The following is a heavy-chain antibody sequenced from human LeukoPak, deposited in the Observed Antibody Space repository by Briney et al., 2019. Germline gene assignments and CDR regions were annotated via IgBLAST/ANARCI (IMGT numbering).Heavy chain of an antibody. V-gene: IGHV4-39*07. CDR1: GGSISSSSYY. J-gene: IGHJ3*02. D-gene: IGHD3-22*01. CDR3: ARDTYYYDNGDFIDAFDI. CDR2: IYYSGST. Sequence: SETLSLTCTVSGGSISSSSYYWGWIRQPPGKGLEWIGSIYYSGSTYYNPSLKSRVTISVDTSKNQFSLNLSSVTAADTAVYYCARDTYYYDNGDFIDAFDIWGRGTMVTVSS.